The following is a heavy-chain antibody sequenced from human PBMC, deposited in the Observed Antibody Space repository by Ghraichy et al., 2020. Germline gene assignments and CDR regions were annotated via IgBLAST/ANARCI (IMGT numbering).Heavy chain of an antibody. CDR3: ASLIAVAGTGAKY. D-gene: IGHD6-19*01. J-gene: IGHJ4*02. CDR1: GFTFSNYY. CDR2: ISSSSTYT. Sequence: LSLTCAASGFTFSNYYITWIRQPPGKGLEWVSYISSSSTYTNYADSVKGRFTISRDNAKNSLYLQMNSLRAEDTAVYYCASLIAVAGTGAKYWGQGTLVTVSS. V-gene: IGHV3-11*06.